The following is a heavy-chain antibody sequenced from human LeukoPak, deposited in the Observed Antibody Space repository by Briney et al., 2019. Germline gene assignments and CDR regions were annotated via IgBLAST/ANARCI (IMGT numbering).Heavy chain of an antibody. J-gene: IGHJ4*02. CDR1: GFTFSSYN. Sequence: GGSLRLSCAASGFTFSSYNMSWVRQAPGKGLEWVSSISSSSSYIYYADSVKGRFTISRDNAKNSLYLQMNSLRAEDTAVYYCARQVYGDYVGSWGQGTLVTVSS. D-gene: IGHD4-17*01. CDR2: ISSSSSYI. V-gene: IGHV3-21*01. CDR3: ARQVYGDYVGS.